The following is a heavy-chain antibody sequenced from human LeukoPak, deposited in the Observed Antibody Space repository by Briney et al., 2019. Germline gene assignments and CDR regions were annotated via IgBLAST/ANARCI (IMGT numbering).Heavy chain of an antibody. Sequence: GGSLRLSCAASGFTFSSYWRRWVRQAPGKGREGVANIKQDGSEKYYVDSVKGRFTISRDNAKNSLYLQMNSLRAEDTAVYYCARMDTARLHAFDIWGQGTMVTVSS. J-gene: IGHJ3*02. D-gene: IGHD5-18*01. CDR3: ARMDTARLHAFDI. V-gene: IGHV3-7*01. CDR1: GFTFSSYW. CDR2: IKQDGSEK.